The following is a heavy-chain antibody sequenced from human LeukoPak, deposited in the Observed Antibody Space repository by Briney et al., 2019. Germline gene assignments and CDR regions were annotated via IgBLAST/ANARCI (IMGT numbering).Heavy chain of an antibody. J-gene: IGHJ4*02. CDR1: GFTFSTYG. V-gene: IGHV3-33*06. D-gene: IGHD1-26*01. Sequence: PGRSLRLSCAASGFTFSTYGMHWVRQAPGKGLEWVAIIWSDGSNKYYADSVKGRFTISRDNSKNTLYLQMNSLRAEDTAVYYCAKDRGRELLDYWGQGTLVTVSS. CDR2: IWSDGSNK. CDR3: AKDRGRELLDY.